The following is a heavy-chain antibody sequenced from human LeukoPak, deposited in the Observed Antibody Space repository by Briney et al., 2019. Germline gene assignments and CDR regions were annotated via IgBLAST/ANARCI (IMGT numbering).Heavy chain of an antibody. J-gene: IGHJ4*02. CDR1: GFTFSSYG. CDR3: ARDPRGVVTAILDY. D-gene: IGHD2-21*02. Sequence: PGGSLRLSCAASGFTFSSYGMHWVRQAPGKGLEWVAVISYDGSNKYYADSVKGRFTISRDNSKNTLYLQMNSLRAEDTAVYYCARDPRGVVTAILDYWGQGTLVTVSS. CDR2: ISYDGSNK. V-gene: IGHV3-30*04.